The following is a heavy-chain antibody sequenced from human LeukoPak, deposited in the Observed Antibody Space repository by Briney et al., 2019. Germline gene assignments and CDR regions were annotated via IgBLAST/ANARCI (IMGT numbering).Heavy chain of an antibody. D-gene: IGHD6-19*01. CDR2: ISSSTITI. CDR3: ARDELREWLVGYYFDS. CDR1: GFTFSSYS. Sequence: SGGSQRLSCAASGFTFSSYSMNWVRQAPGKGLEWVSYISSSTITIYYADSVKGRFTISRDNAKNSLYLQTNSLRDEDTAVYYCARDELREWLVGYYFDSWGPGTLVTVSS. J-gene: IGHJ4*02. V-gene: IGHV3-48*02.